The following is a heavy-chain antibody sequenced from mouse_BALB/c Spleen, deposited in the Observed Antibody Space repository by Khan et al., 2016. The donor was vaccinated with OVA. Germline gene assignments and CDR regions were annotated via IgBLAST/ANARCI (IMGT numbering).Heavy chain of an antibody. CDR3: ARSNYFGYTFAY. CDR1: GYTFSDYY. Sequence: QVQLQQSGAELARPGASVKLSCKASGYTFSDYYINWVQQRTGQGLEWIGEISPGSGDTYYNEKFKGQATLTADNSSSTAYMQLSSLTSEASAVDLCARSNYFGYTFAYWGQGTLVTVSA. CDR2: ISPGSGDT. V-gene: IGHV1-77*01. J-gene: IGHJ3*01. D-gene: IGHD1-2*01.